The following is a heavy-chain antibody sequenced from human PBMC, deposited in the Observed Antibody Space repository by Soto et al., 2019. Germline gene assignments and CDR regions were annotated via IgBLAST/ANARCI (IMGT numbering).Heavy chain of an antibody. V-gene: IGHV3-11*01. CDR2: IGNSGGAI. J-gene: IGHJ4*02. Sequence: NPXGRLVPACVVSGFTFSDNYMTWIRQAPGKGLEWVSDIGNSGGAIYYADSVKGRFTISRDNAKKSVYLQMSSLRAEDTAVYYCARNRGRWFDYWGQGTLVTVSS. CDR3: ARNRGRWFDY. CDR1: GFTFSDNY. D-gene: IGHD3-10*01.